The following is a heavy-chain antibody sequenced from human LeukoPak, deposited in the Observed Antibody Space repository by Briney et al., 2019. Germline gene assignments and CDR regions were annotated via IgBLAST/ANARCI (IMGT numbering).Heavy chain of an antibody. V-gene: IGHV1-8*01. D-gene: IGHD1-26*01. CDR1: GYTFTSYD. CDR2: MNPNSGNT. CDR3: ARAPVGATSPVYDY. Sequence: VASVKVSCKASGYTFTSYDINWVRQATGQGLEWMGWMNPNSGNTGYAQKFQGRVTITTDESTSTAYMELSSLRSEDTAVYYCARAPVGATSPVYDYWGQGTLVTVSS. J-gene: IGHJ4*02.